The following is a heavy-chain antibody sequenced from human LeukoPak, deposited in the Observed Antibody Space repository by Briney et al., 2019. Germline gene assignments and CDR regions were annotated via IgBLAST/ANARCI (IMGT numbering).Heavy chain of an antibody. J-gene: IGHJ4*02. D-gene: IGHD1-26*01. Sequence: AGRSLRLSCAASGFTFSSYAMHWVRQAPGKGLEWVAVISYDGSNKYYADSVKGRFTISRDNAKNSLFLQMNSLRAEDTAVYYCARAIWSSGSYPNYFDYWGQGTLVTVSS. CDR3: ARAIWSSGSYPNYFDY. CDR2: ISYDGSNK. V-gene: IGHV3-30-3*01. CDR1: GFTFSSYA.